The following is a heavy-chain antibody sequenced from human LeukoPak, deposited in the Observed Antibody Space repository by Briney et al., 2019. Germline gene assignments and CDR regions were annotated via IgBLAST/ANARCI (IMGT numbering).Heavy chain of an antibody. Sequence: GGSLRLSCAASGFTFSSYSMNWVRQAPGKGLEWVSSISSSSYIYYADSVKGRFTISRDNAKNSLYLQMNSLRAEDTAVYYCARDFETYYYDSSGYIRDYWGQGTLVTVSS. J-gene: IGHJ4*02. D-gene: IGHD3-22*01. CDR3: ARDFETYYYDSSGYIRDY. CDR1: GFTFSSYS. CDR2: ISSSSYI. V-gene: IGHV3-21*01.